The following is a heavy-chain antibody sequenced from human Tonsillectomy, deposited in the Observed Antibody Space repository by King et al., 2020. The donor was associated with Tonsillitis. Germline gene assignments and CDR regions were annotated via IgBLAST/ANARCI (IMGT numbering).Heavy chain of an antibody. CDR2: IYWNDDK. V-gene: IGHV2-5*01. J-gene: IGHJ4*02. CDR3: AHRLLSDSGYSYGLDY. D-gene: IGHD5-18*01. CDR1: GFSLSDSGGG. Sequence: TLKESGPTLVKPTQTLTLTCTFSGFSLSDSGGGVGWIRQPPGKALEWLALIYWNDDKRYSPSLKSRLTTTKDTPKNQVVLTMTNMDPVDTATYFCAHRLLSDSGYSYGLDYWGQGTLVTVSS.